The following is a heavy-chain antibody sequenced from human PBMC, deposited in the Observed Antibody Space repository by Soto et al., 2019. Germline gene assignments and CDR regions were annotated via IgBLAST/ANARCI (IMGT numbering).Heavy chain of an antibody. D-gene: IGHD3-10*01. CDR1: GGSISSSSYY. CDR2: IYYSGST. Sequence: PSETLSLTCTVSGGSISSSSYYWGWIRQPPGKGLEWIGSIYYSGSTYYNPSLKSRVTISVDTSKNQFSLKLSSVTAADTAVYYCARGDRTGGTRGWFDPWGQGTLVTVSS. J-gene: IGHJ5*02. CDR3: ARGDRTGGTRGWFDP. V-gene: IGHV4-39*01.